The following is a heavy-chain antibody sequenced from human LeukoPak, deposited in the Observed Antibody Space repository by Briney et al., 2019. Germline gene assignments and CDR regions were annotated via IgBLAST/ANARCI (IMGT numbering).Heavy chain of an antibody. CDR3: ARGGVGHCSGGSCPTSWFDP. Sequence: GASLKVFCKASGYTFTNFGGSWGRQAPGQGLEWMGWISPYNGNTDYPQTVQGRVTMTTYTSTRTAYMEMRSLRSDDTAVYYCARGGVGHCSGGSCPTSWFDPWGQGTLVTVSS. D-gene: IGHD2-15*01. CDR2: ISPYNGNT. CDR1: GYTFTNFG. J-gene: IGHJ5*02. V-gene: IGHV1-18*01.